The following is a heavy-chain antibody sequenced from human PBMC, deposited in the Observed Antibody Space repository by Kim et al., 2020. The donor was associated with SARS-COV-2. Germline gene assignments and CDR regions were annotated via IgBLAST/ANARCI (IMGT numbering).Heavy chain of an antibody. CDR3: ATGIAAAGIEKTDAFDI. CDR1: GGSISSSSYY. V-gene: IGHV4-39*07. J-gene: IGHJ3*02. Sequence: SETLSLTCTVSGGSISSSSYYWGWIRQPPGKGLEWIGSIYYSGSTYYNPSLKSRVTISVDTSKNQFSLKLSSVTAADTAVYYCATGIAAAGIEKTDAFDIWGQGTMVTVSS. D-gene: IGHD6-13*01. CDR2: IYYSGST.